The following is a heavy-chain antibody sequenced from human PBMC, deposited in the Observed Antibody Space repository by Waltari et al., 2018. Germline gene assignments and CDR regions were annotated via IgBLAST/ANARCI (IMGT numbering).Heavy chain of an antibody. Sequence: QLQLQESGPRLVRPSETLSLICRVSGVSITSNRHYWAWIRQSPGQGLAWIGTVSYSGTTYISPTLKSRVSVSRDTSKNHVSLILGSVTAADMAVYYCATYIGASVGTAAFDVWCQGTMVTVSS. J-gene: IGHJ3*01. D-gene: IGHD5-12*01. CDR3: ATYIGASVGTAAFDV. V-gene: IGHV4-39*01. CDR2: VSYSGTT. CDR1: GVSITSNRHY.